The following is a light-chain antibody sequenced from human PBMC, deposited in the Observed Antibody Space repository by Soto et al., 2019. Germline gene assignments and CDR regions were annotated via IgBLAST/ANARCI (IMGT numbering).Light chain of an antibody. V-gene: IGLV4-69*01. J-gene: IGLJ3*02. CDR2: LNSDGSH. CDR1: SGHSSYA. Sequence: QSVLTQSPSASASLGASVKLTCTLSSGHSSYAIAWHQQQPEKGPRYLMKLNSDGSHSKGDGIPDRFSGSSSGAERYLTISSLQSEDEADYYCQTWGTGIQGVFGGGTKLTLL. CDR3: QTWGTGIQGV.